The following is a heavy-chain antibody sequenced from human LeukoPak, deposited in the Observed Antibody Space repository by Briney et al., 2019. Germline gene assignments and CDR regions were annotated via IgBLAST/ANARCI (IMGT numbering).Heavy chain of an antibody. CDR3: AKGGGYCSSTSCAKFDY. CDR1: GGSFSGYY. CDR2: VSGSGGST. Sequence: ETLSLTCAVYGGSFSGYYWSWVRQAPGKGLEWVSAVSGSGGSTYYADSVKGRFTISRDNSKNTLYLQMNSLRAEDTAVYYCAKGGGYCSSTSCAKFDYWGQGTLVTVSS. V-gene: IGHV3-23*01. D-gene: IGHD2-2*01. J-gene: IGHJ4*02.